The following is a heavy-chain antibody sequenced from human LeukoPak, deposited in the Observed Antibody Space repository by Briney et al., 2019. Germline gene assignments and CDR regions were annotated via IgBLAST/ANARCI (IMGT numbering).Heavy chain of an antibody. J-gene: IGHJ4*02. CDR3: ARGGGYDSSGSNYLFDY. CDR1: GGSISSGDYY. CDR2: IYYSGST. V-gene: IGHV4-30-4*01. D-gene: IGHD3-22*01. Sequence: PSETLSLTCTVSGGSISSGDYYWSWVRQPPGKGLEWLGYIYYSGSTYYNPSLKSRVTISVDTSKNQFSLKLSSVTAADTAVYYCARGGGYDSSGSNYLFDYWGQGTLVTVSS.